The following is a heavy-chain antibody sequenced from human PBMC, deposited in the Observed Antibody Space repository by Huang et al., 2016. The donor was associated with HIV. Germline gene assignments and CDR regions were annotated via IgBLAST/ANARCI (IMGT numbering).Heavy chain of an antibody. CDR2: IYYSGST. CDR3: ARLPGSSGWYFYFDY. Sequence: QLQLQESGPGLVKPSETLSLTCTVSGGSISSSSYYWGWIRQPPGKGLEGIGSIYYSGSTYYNPSLKSRVTISVDTSKNQFSLKLSSVTAADTAVYYCARLPGSSGWYFYFDYWGQGTLVTVSS. V-gene: IGHV4-39*01. J-gene: IGHJ4*02. D-gene: IGHD6-19*01. CDR1: GGSISSSSYY.